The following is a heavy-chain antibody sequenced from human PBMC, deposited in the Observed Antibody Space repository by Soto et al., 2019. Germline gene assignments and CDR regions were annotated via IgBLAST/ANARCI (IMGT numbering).Heavy chain of an antibody. Sequence: GGSLRLSCAASGFTFSSYWMSWVRQAPGKGLEWVANIKQDGSEKYYVDSVKGRFTISRDNAKNSLYLQMNSLRAEDTAVYYCARQRREGSYGMDVWGQGTTVTVSS. V-gene: IGHV3-7*01. CDR1: GFTFSSYW. CDR3: ARQRREGSYGMDV. CDR2: IKQDGSEK. J-gene: IGHJ6*02.